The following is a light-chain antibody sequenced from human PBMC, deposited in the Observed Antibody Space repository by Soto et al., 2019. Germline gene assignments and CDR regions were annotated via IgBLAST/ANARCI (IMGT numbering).Light chain of an antibody. CDR2: QAS. CDR1: QSISSW. V-gene: IGKV1-5*03. J-gene: IGKJ1*01. CDR3: QQYKSYFRT. Sequence: IRMTQSPSSFSASTGYRFTITCRASQSISSWLAWYQQKPGKAPKLLIYQASSLQSGVPSRFSGSGSETEFTLTISSLLPDDFATYFCQQYKSYFRTFGQGTTGDIK.